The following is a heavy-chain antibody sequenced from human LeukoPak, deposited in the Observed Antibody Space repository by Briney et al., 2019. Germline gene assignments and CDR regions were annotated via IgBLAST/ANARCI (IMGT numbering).Heavy chain of an antibody. CDR3: ARGRGYCSSTSCPGTFFFDY. V-gene: IGHV4-34*01. D-gene: IGHD2-2*01. CDR1: GGSFSGYY. CDR2: INHSGST. J-gene: IGHJ4*02. Sequence: KPSETLSLTCAVYGGSFSGYYWSWIRQPPGEGLEWIGEINHSGSTNYNPSLKSRVTISVDTSRNQFSLKLSSVTAADTAVYYCARGRGYCSSTSCPGTFFFDYWGQGTLVTVSS.